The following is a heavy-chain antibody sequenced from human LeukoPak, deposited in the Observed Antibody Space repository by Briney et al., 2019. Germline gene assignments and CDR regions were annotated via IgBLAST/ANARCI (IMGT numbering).Heavy chain of an antibody. V-gene: IGHV4-4*07. Sequence: SETLSLTCTVSGGSISSYYWSWIRQPAGKGLEWIGRIYTSGSTNYNPSLKSRVTISVDTSKNQFSLKLSSVTAADTAVYYCARFDLSSPRYFDLWGRGTLVTVSS. CDR2: IYTSGST. CDR1: GGSISSYY. CDR3: ARFDLSSPRYFDL. D-gene: IGHD6-13*01. J-gene: IGHJ2*01.